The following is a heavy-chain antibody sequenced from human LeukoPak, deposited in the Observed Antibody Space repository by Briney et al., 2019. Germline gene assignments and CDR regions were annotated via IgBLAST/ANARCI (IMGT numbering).Heavy chain of an antibody. CDR2: ISDDGSNK. J-gene: IGHJ4*02. D-gene: IGHD6-19*01. CDR3: ANVGNSGWYEGAY. CDR1: GFTFSSYG. Sequence: GGSLRLSCAASGFTFSSYGMHWVRQAPGKGPEWVAVISDDGSNKYYADSVRGRFTISRDNSKHALYLQMNSLRAEDTAVYYCANVGNSGWYEGAYWGQGTLVTVSS. V-gene: IGHV3-30*18.